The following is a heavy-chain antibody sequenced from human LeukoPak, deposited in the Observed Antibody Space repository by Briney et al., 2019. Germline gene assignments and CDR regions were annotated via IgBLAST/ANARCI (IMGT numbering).Heavy chain of an antibody. CDR2: IKQDGSEK. CDR3: ARVEIQLWFDDAFDI. J-gene: IGHJ3*02. V-gene: IGHV3-7*01. Sequence: GGSLRLSCAASGLTFSSYWMSWVRQAPGKGLEWVANIKQDGSEKYYVDSAKGRFTISRDNAKNSLYLQMNSLRAEDTAVYYCARVEIQLWFDDAFDIWGQGTMVTVSS. CDR1: GLTFSSYW. D-gene: IGHD5-18*01.